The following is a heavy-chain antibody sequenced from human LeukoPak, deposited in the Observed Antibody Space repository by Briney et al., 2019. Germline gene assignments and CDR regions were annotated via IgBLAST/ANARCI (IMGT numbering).Heavy chain of an antibody. CDR1: GFTFSNYW. Sequence: GGSLRLYCAAAGFTFSNYWMHLVRQAPGKGLVWVSRIKSDGRTNYADSVKGRFTISRDNAKNTVSLQMKSLRAEDTRVYSCARAPSEIGGYYPEYFRHWGQGTLVTVSS. CDR2: IKSDGRT. D-gene: IGHD3-22*01. CDR3: ARAPSEIGGYYPEYFRH. V-gene: IGHV3-74*01. J-gene: IGHJ1*01.